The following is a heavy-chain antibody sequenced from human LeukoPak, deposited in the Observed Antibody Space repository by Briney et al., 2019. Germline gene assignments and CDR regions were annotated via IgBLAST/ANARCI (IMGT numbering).Heavy chain of an antibody. J-gene: IGHJ3*01. CDR2: INDSGRT. V-gene: IGHV4-34*01. D-gene: IGHD3-3*01. CDR3: AGHYDPQPFDVFDV. Sequence: SETLSLTCAVYGGSFSGYFWSWIRQPPGKGLEWIGEINDSGRTNYNPSLKSRVTISVDTSKNQFSLKLSSVTAADTAVYYCAGHYDPQPFDVFDVWGQGTMVTVSS. CDR1: GGSFSGYF.